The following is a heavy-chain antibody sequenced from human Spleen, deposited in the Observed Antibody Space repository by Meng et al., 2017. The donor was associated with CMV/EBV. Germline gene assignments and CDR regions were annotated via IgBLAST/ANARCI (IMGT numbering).Heavy chain of an antibody. D-gene: IGHD3-10*01. CDR3: ARSSVEGSGSYYNDYYYGMDV. V-gene: IGHV3-48*04. Sequence: GGSLRLSCAASGFTFSGYSMNWVRQAPGKGLEWVSYISSSSSTIYYADSVKGRFTISRDNAKNSLYLQMNSLRAEDTAVYYCARSSVEGSGSYYNDYYYGMDVWGQGTTVTVSS. CDR1: GFTFSGYS. CDR2: ISSSSSTI. J-gene: IGHJ6*02.